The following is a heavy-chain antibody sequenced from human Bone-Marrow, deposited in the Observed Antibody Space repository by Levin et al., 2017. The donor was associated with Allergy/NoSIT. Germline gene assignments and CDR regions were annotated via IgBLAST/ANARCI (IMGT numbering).Heavy chain of an antibody. J-gene: IGHJ1*01. CDR3: AIRFGDFYFEH. D-gene: IGHD3-10*01. CDR1: GFSFITYW. Sequence: KLGESLKISCKASGFSFITYWIVWVRQMPGKGLEWMGTKNPGDSDIRYSPSFQGQVTISADESISSAYLQWSSLKASDTAIYYCAIRFGDFYFEHWGQGTLVTVSS. CDR2: KNPGDSDI. V-gene: IGHV5-51*01.